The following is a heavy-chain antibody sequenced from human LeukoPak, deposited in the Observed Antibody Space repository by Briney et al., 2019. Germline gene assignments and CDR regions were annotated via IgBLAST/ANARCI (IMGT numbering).Heavy chain of an antibody. D-gene: IGHD5-12*01. CDR1: GGSISSSSYY. CDR3: ARKVAPDYYYYYMDV. Sequence: ASETLSLTCTVSGGSISSSSYYWGWIRQPPGKGLEWIGSIYYSGSTYYNPSLKSRVTISVDTSKNQFSLKLSSVTAADTAVYYCARKVAPDYYYYYMDVWGKGTTVTVSS. CDR2: IYYSGST. J-gene: IGHJ6*03. V-gene: IGHV4-39*01.